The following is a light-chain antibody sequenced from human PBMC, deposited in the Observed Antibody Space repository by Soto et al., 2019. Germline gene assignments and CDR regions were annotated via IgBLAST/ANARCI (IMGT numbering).Light chain of an antibody. J-gene: IGKJ1*01. V-gene: IGKV3D-15*01. CDR2: SAS. Sequence: EIVMTQSPATRSVSPGERATLSCRASQSVSSDLAWYQQKPGQAPRLLIYSASNRATGVPDRFSGSGSGTDFTLTISRLEPEDFAVYYCQQYDNALWTFGQGTKV. CDR3: QQYDNALWT. CDR1: QSVSSD.